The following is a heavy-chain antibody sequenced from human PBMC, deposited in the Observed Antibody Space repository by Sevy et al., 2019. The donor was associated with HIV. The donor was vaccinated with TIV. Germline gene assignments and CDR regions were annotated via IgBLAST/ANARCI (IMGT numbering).Heavy chain of an antibody. CDR3: AKDLLSDYDSMGFEY. D-gene: IGHD3-22*01. J-gene: IGHJ4*02. V-gene: IGHV3-23*01. CDR2: ISGSGGST. CDR1: GFTFSSYA. Sequence: GGSLRLSCAASGFTFSSYAMSWVRQAPGKGLEWVSAISGSGGSTYYADSVKGRFTISRDNSKNTLYLQMNSLRAEDTAVYYSAKDLLSDYDSMGFEYWGQGTLVTLSS.